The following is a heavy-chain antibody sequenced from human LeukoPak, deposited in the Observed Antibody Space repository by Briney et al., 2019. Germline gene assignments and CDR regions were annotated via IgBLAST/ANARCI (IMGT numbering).Heavy chain of an antibody. J-gene: IGHJ4*02. CDR2: ISSLGSTM. CDR1: GFSFSTYS. CDR3: ARGSGRYCSSTSCFIDY. D-gene: IGHD2-2*01. V-gene: IGHV3-48*04. Sequence: GGSLRLSCAASGFSFSTYSMNWVRQAPGKGLDWVSYISSLGSTMYYADSVKGRFTISRDNAKNSLYLQMNSLRAEDTAVYYCARGSGRYCSSTSCFIDYWGQGTLVTVSS.